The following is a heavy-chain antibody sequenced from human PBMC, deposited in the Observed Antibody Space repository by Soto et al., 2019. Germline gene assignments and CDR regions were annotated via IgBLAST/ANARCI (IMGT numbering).Heavy chain of an antibody. Sequence: QVQLLESGPGLVKPSETLSLTCTVSGDSIGTTHSYWAWIRQSPGKWLEWIGNIHYSGSTYYMPSLRSRVTLSVDTSKNQFSLRLTSVTAEDTAVYYCARHEGNGNVWPLDYWGQGILVTVSS. CDR2: IHYSGST. CDR3: ARHEGNGNVWPLDY. CDR1: GDSIGTTHSY. V-gene: IGHV4-39*01. J-gene: IGHJ4*02. D-gene: IGHD2-8*01.